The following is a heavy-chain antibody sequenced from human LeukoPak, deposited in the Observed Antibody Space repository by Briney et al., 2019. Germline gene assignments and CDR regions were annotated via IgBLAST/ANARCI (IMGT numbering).Heavy chain of an antibody. CDR1: GYTFTSYY. CDR3: AMGVRGAVEDY. CDR2: INPRGGST. Sequence: ASVKVSCKASGYTFTSYYMHWVRQAPGQGLEWMGIINPRGGSTSYAQKFQGRVTMTRDTSTSTVYMELSSLRSEDTAVYYCAMGVRGAVEDYWGQGTLVTVSS. D-gene: IGHD3-10*01. J-gene: IGHJ4*02. V-gene: IGHV1-46*01.